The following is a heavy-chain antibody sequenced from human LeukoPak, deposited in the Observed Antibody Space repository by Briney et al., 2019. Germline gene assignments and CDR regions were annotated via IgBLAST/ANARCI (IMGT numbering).Heavy chain of an antibody. CDR3: ARGSIPLDYYYYYMDV. Sequence: PGGSLTLSCAASGLTFSNYDMNWVRQAPGKGLEWVSSVSGSGDDTYYADSVKGRFIISRDNSKTTMYLQMNSLRAEDTAVYYCARGSIPLDYYYYYMDVWGKGTTVTVSS. CDR2: VSGSGDDT. J-gene: IGHJ6*03. V-gene: IGHV3-23*01. CDR1: GLTFSNYD.